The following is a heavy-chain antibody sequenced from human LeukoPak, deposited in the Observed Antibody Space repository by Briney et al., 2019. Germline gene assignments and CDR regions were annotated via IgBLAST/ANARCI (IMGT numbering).Heavy chain of an antibody. CDR2: IRYDGSNK. D-gene: IGHD1-26*01. CDR3: AREGARWEPSFSAFDI. J-gene: IGHJ3*02. Sequence: GGSLRLSCAASGFTFSSYAMHWVRQAPGKGLEWVAFIRYDGSNKYYADSVKGRFTISRDNSKNTLYLQMNSLRAEDTAVYYCAREGARWEPSFSAFDIWGQGTMVTVSS. CDR1: GFTFSSYA. V-gene: IGHV3-30*02.